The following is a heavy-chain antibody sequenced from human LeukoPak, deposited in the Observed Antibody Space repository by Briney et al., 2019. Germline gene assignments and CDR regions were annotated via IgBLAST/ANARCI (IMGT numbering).Heavy chain of an antibody. CDR2: ISNDGRNH. Sequence: GGSLRLSCAASGFTFGPYTMNWVRQAPGKGLEWVGVISNDGRNHYYGDSVRGRFTISRDNSNNTLYLQMDSLRAEDTAFYYCAKVLFGDYGSYFDSWGPGTLVTVSS. V-gene: IGHV3-30-3*01. CDR1: GFTFGPYT. D-gene: IGHD4-17*01. CDR3: AKVLFGDYGSYFDS. J-gene: IGHJ4*02.